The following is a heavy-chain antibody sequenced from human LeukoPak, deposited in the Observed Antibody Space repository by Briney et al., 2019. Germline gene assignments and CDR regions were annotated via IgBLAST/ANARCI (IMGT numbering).Heavy chain of an antibody. J-gene: IGHJ4*02. D-gene: IGHD4-11*01. Sequence: HPGGSLRLSCAASGFTFSTYAMSWVRQAPGKGLEWVSLISGSGGSTYYADSVKGRFTISRDNGKNTLSLQMSSLRAEDTALYYCAKERVTTTTFDYWGRGTLVTVSS. CDR2: ISGSGGST. CDR3: AKERVTTTTFDY. CDR1: GFTFSTYA. V-gene: IGHV3-23*01.